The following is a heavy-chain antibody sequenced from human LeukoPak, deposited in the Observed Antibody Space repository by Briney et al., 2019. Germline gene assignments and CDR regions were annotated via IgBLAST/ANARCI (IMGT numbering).Heavy chain of an antibody. V-gene: IGHV4-34*01. CDR1: GGSFSGYY. CDR3: ARGLGYCSGGSCHYFDY. D-gene: IGHD2-15*01. J-gene: IGHJ4*02. CDR2: INHSGST. Sequence: TSSETLSLTCAVYGGSFSGYYWSWIRQPPGKGLEWIGEINHSGSTNYNPSLKSRVTISVDTSKNQFSLKLSSVTAADTAVYYCARGLGYCSGGSCHYFDYWGQGTLVTVSS.